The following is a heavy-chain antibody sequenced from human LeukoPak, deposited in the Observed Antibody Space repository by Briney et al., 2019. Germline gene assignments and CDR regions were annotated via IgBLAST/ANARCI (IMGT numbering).Heavy chain of an antibody. V-gene: IGHV1-46*01. D-gene: IGHD3-22*01. CDR3: ARYSSGYYQYFDY. CDR2: INPSGGST. J-gene: IGHJ4*02. CDR1: GYTFTSYY. Sequence: ASVKVSCKASGYTFTSYYMHWVRQAPGQGLEWMGIINPSGGSTSYAQKFQGRVTMTRDTSTSTVYMELSGLRSEDTAVYHCARYSSGYYQYFDYWGQGTLVTVSS.